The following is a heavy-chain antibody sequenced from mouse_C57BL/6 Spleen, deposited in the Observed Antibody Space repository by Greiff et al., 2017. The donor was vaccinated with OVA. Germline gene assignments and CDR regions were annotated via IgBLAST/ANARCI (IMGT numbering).Heavy chain of an antibody. CDR2: ISDGGSYT. D-gene: IGHD2-5*01. CDR3: ARDPGYYSNPYAMDY. J-gene: IGHJ4*01. V-gene: IGHV5-4*01. Sequence: EVQGVESGGGLVKPGGSLKLSCAASGFTFSSYAMSWVRQTPEKRLEWVATISDGGSYTYYPDNVKGRFTISRDNAKNNLYLQMSHLKSEDTAMYYCARDPGYYSNPYAMDYWGQGTSVTVSS. CDR1: GFTFSSYA.